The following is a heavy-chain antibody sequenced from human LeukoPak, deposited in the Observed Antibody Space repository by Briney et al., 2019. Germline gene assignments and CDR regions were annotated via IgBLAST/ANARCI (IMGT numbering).Heavy chain of an antibody. CDR2: INHSGST. V-gene: IGHV4-34*01. J-gene: IGHJ6*04. D-gene: IGHD1-1*01. Sequence: SETLSLTCAVDGGSFSGYYWSWIRQPPGKGLEWIGEINHSGSTNYNPSLKSRVTISVDTSKNQFSLKLSSVTAADTAVYYCARGLKTGTTGYYGMDVWGKGTTVTVSS. CDR1: GGSFSGYY. CDR3: ARGLKTGTTGYYGMDV.